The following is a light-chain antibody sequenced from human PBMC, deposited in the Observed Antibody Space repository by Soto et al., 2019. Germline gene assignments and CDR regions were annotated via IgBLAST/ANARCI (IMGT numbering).Light chain of an antibody. Sequence: QSALTQPRSVSGSPGQSVAISCTGSSSDVGGYNYVSWYQQHPGKVPKLMIFDVSKRPSGVPDRFSGSKSGNTASLTISGLQAEDEADYYCCSYVVTFTYVFGTGTKLTVL. V-gene: IGLV2-11*01. J-gene: IGLJ1*01. CDR1: SSDVGGYNY. CDR3: CSYVVTFTYV. CDR2: DVS.